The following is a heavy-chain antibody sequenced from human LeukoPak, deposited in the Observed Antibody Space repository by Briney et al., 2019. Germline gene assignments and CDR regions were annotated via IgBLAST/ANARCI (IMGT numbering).Heavy chain of an antibody. CDR3: ATEYCASSSCRFDS. Sequence: SETLSLTCSLSGGAISNYYGSCIRQSPGKAPEGRGDIYNSGSTNYNPPLKSRVTISLDTFKKQFSLTLTSVTAADTAIYYCATEYCASSSCRFDSWGKGTLVTVSS. CDR1: GGAISNYY. J-gene: IGHJ4*02. CDR2: IYNSGST. D-gene: IGHD2-2*01. V-gene: IGHV4-59*01.